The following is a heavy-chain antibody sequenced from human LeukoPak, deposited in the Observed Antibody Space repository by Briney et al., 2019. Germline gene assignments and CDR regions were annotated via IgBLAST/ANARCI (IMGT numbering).Heavy chain of an antibody. V-gene: IGHV1-8*01. J-gene: IGHJ4*02. CDR2: MNPNSGNT. CDR1: VYTFTSYV. Sequence: ASVKVSCKASVYTFTSYVINWVGQASGQGGEWMGWMNPNSGNTGYAQKFQGRVTMTRNTSISTAYMELSSLRSEDTAVYYCARGPALVGPDYWGQGTLVTVSS. CDR3: ARGPALVGPDY. D-gene: IGHD1-26*01.